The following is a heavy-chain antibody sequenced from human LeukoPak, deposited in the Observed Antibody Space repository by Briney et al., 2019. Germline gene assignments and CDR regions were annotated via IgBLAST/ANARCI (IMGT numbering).Heavy chain of an antibody. CDR1: GFTFDGYA. CDR2: ISWNSGTV. J-gene: IGHJ4*02. D-gene: IGHD4-23*01. Sequence: GRSLRLSCAASGFTFDGYALHWVRQPPGKGLEWVAGISWNSGTVCDPDSVKGRFTISRDTAQNSLYLQMNSLRAEDTALYYCAKGSPPQNSMDSWGQGTLVTVSS. V-gene: IGHV3-9*01. CDR3: AKGSPPQNSMDS.